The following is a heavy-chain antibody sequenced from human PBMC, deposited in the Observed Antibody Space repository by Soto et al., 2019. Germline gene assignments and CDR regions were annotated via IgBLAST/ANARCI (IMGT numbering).Heavy chain of an antibody. CDR2: ISDDGGKN. Sequence: QVQLVESGGGVVQPGRSLRLSCAASGSTFSTYGMHWVRQAPGKGLEWVALISDDGGKNYYADSVKGRFTISRDNSKNTLVLQMNSLRGDDTAVYYYVQPNSGRYWDYFDYWGQGTLVTVSS. V-gene: IGHV3-30-3*01. CDR1: GSTFSTYG. J-gene: IGHJ4*02. D-gene: IGHD1-26*01. CDR3: VQPNSGRYWDYFDY.